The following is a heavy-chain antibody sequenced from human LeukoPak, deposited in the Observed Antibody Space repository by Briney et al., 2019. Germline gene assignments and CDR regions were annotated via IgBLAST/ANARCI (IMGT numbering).Heavy chain of an antibody. D-gene: IGHD6-19*01. V-gene: IGHV4-34*01. CDR2: INHSGST. CDR1: GGSFSGYY. Sequence: SETLSLTCAVYGGSFSGYYWSWIRQPPGKGLEWIGEINHSGSTNYNPSLKSRVTISVDTSKNQFSLKLSSVTAADTAMYYCARAHSIAVAADTLDYWGQGTLVTVSS. CDR3: ARAHSIAVAADTLDY. J-gene: IGHJ4*02.